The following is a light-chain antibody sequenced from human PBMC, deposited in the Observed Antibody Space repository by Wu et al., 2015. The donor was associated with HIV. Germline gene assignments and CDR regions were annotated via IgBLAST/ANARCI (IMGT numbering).Light chain of an antibody. Sequence: EIVMTQSPATLSVSPGERATLSCTASQSVSSNLAWYQQKPGQAPRLLIYGASSRATGLPARFSGSGSGTEFTLTINNIQSEDFAVYYCQQYNNWPPWTFGQGTKVEI. V-gene: IGKV3-15*01. CDR3: QQYNNWPPWT. CDR1: QSVSSN. J-gene: IGKJ1*01. CDR2: GAS.